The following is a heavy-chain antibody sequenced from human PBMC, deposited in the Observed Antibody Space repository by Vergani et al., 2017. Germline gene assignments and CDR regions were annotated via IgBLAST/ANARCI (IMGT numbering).Heavy chain of an antibody. J-gene: IGHJ4*02. CDR3: ARGSYGSDNYD. CDR1: GGTFSSYV. D-gene: IGHD5-24*01. Sequence: QVQLVQSGAEVKKPGSSVKVSCKASGGTFSSYVIIWVRQAPGQGLEWMGRIIPIFGTASYAQKFQGRVTITADESTSTAYMALSSLRFEDTAVYYCARGSYGSDNYDWGQGTLVTVSS. CDR2: IIPIFGTA. V-gene: IGHV1-69*13.